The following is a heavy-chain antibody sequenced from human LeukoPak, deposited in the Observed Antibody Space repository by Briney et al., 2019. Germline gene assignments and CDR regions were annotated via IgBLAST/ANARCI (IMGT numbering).Heavy chain of an antibody. V-gene: IGHV4-59*11. CDR1: GDSISSHF. CDR3: AREASSDPRLPGHFLDV. Sequence: PSQTLSLTCSVAGDSISSHFWSWIRQPPGNGLKWIGYIHYTGMTNYNPSLNTPATLSVYTSTNQFSLKLTSVTAADTAFYVCAREASSDPRLPGHFLDVWGEGTAVTVSS. CDR2: IHYTGMT. D-gene: IGHD6-19*01. J-gene: IGHJ6*04.